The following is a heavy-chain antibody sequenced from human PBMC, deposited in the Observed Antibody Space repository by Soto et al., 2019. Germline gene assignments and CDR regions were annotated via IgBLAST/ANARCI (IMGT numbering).Heavy chain of an antibody. CDR2: TSYDENYK. CDR3: ARQGGSSGIWYFDY. D-gene: IGHD6-6*01. CDR1: GFTFSGYA. V-gene: IGHV3-30*04. Sequence: QVHLVESGGGVVQPGRSLRLSCAASGFTFSGYAMHWVRQAPGKGLEWVAATSYDENYKYYADSVKGRFTISRDNSKNTLFLQMNSLRTDDTAVYYCARQGGSSGIWYFDYWGQGSLVTVSS. J-gene: IGHJ4*02.